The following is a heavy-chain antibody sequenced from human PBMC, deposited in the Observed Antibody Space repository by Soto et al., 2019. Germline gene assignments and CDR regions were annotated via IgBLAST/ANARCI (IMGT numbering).Heavy chain of an antibody. CDR1: GGSMNSHDYY. J-gene: IGHJ3*02. Sequence: QEQLQESGPGLVKPSQTLSLTCTVSGGSMNSHDYYWSWIRQPPGKGLEWIGYIHNSGSTYYNPSLKSRLTISSDTSKNQFSLRLNSVTAADTALYYCARGEVRGTFDIWGQGTMVTVSS. D-gene: IGHD3-10*01. CDR2: IHNSGST. V-gene: IGHV4-30-4*01. CDR3: ARGEVRGTFDI.